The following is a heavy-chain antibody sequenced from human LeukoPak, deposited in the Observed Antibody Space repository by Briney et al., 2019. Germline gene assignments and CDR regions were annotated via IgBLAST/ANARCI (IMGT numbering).Heavy chain of an antibody. CDR3: ARVDTAMVHWYFDL. D-gene: IGHD5-18*01. CDR1: GGSISSGGHS. Sequence: PSETLSLTCTVSGGSISSGGHSWSWIRQPPGKGLEWIGYIYHSGSTYYNPSLKSRVTISVDRSKNQFSLKLSSVTAADTAVYYCARVDTAMVHWYFDLWGRGTLVTVSS. J-gene: IGHJ2*01. V-gene: IGHV4-30-2*01. CDR2: IYHSGST.